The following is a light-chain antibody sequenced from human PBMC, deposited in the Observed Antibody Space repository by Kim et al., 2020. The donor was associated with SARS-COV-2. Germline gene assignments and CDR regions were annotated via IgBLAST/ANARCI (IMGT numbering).Light chain of an antibody. CDR2: GAS. CDR1: QGISQGISSY. V-gene: IGKV1-8*01. J-gene: IGKJ1*01. CDR3: QQYYGYPRT. Sequence: AIRMTQSPSSFSASTGDRVTITCRASQGISQGISSYLAWYQQKPGKAPKLLIYGASTLQSGVPSRFSGSGSGTDFTLTISSLQSEDFATYYCQQYYGYPRTFGQGTKVDIK.